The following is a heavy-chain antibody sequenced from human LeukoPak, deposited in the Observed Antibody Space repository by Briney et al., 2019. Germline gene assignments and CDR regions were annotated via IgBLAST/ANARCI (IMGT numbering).Heavy chain of an antibody. CDR1: GDSISSGGYY. J-gene: IGHJ4*02. V-gene: IGHV4-31*03. D-gene: IGHD6-6*01. Sequence: SETLSLTCTVSGDSISSGGYYWSWLRQHPGKGLEWIGYIYYSGSTYYNPSLKSRVTISVDTSKNQFSLKLSSVTAADTAVYYCARHNHPRPIDYWGQGTLVTVSS. CDR3: ARHNHPRPIDY. CDR2: IYYSGST.